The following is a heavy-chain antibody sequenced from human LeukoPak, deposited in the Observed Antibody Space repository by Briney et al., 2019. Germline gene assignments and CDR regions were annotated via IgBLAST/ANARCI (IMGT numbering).Heavy chain of an antibody. J-gene: IGHJ5*02. Sequence: SETLSLTCAVYGGSFSGYYWSWIRQPPGKGLEWIGEINHSGSTNYNPSLKSRVTISVDTSKNQFSLKLSSVTAADTAVYYCARVMVRGVIRSWGQGTLVTVSS. D-gene: IGHD3-10*01. CDR3: ARVMVRGVIRS. CDR2: INHSGST. CDR1: GGSFSGYY. V-gene: IGHV4-34*01.